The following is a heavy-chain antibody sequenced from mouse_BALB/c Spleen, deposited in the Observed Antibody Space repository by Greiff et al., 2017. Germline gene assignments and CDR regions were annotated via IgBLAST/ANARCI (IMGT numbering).Heavy chain of an antibody. J-gene: IGHJ2*01. V-gene: IGHV5-17*02. CDR3: ARGEWEGYFDD. CDR2: ISSGSSTI. CDR1: GFTFSSFG. D-gene: IGHD1-3*01. Sequence: EVQGVESGGGLVQPGGSRKLSCAASGFTFSSFGMHWVRQAPEKGLEWVAYISSGSSTIYYADTVKGRFTISRDNPKNTLFLQMTSLRSEDTAMYYCARGEWEGYFDDWGQGTTLTVSS.